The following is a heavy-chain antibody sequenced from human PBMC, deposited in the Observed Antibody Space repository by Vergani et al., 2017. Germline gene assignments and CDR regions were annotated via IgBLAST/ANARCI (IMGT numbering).Heavy chain of an antibody. J-gene: IGHJ3*02. CDR3: ARSTEVIEAGGGGAFDI. CDR2: KYHSGST. V-gene: IGHV4-30-4*01. D-gene: IGHD2/OR15-2a*01. Sequence: QVQLQESGPGQVKPSQTLSLTCTVSGGSISRGNHYWSWIRQPPGKGLEWIGYKYHSGSTYSNPSLRSRVTISVDTSKNQFFLKLNSVTAADTAVYYCARSTEVIEAGGGGAFDIWGQGTEVTVSS. CDR1: GGSISRGNHY.